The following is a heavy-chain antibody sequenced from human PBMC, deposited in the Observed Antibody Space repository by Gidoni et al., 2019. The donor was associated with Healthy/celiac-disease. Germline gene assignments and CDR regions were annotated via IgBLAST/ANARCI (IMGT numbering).Heavy chain of an antibody. Sequence: QVQLVESGGGVVQPGRSLRLSCAASGFTFSRYAMPWVRQAPGKGLEWVAVISYDGSNKDYAESVKGRFTIYRDNSKNTLYLQMNSLRAEDTAVYYCARDRSGTEGQYYYYYYGIDVWGQGTTVTVSS. V-gene: IGHV3-30-3*01. CDR2: ISYDGSNK. CDR3: ARDRSGTEGQYYYYYYGIDV. D-gene: IGHD1-7*01. CDR1: GFTFSRYA. J-gene: IGHJ6*02.